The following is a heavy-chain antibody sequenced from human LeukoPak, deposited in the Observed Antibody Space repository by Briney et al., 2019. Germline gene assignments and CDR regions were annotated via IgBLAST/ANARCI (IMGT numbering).Heavy chain of an antibody. Sequence: GESLEISCKGSGDRFTNYWIGWVRQMPGKGLEWMGIVFPGDSDTRYNPSFQGQVTISADKSISTAYLQWSSLKASDTAMYYCARHIGFRSSDYWGQGTLVTVSS. CDR2: VFPGDSDT. CDR3: ARHIGFRSSDY. J-gene: IGHJ4*02. CDR1: GDRFTNYW. D-gene: IGHD3-10*01. V-gene: IGHV5-51*01.